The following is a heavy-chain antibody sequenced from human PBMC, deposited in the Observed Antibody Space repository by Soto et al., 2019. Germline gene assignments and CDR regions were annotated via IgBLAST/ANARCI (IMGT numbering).Heavy chain of an antibody. V-gene: IGHV4-4*02. J-gene: IGHJ3*02. Sequence: SETLSLTCAVSSGSISSSNWWSWVRQPPGKGLEWIGEIYHSGSTNYNPSLKSRVTISVDKSKNQFSLKLSSVTAADTAVYYCARCSTTVSTGAAFDIWGQGTMVTVSS. CDR3: ARCSTTVSTGAAFDI. CDR1: SGSISSSNW. CDR2: IYHSGST. D-gene: IGHD4-17*01.